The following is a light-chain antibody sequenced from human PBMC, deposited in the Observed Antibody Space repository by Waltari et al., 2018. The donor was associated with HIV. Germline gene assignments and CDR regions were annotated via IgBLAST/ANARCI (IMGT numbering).Light chain of an antibody. CDR2: DVA. CDR1: GAEVGAYNY. J-gene: IGLJ1*01. CDR3: SSYTSSSTLYV. V-gene: IGLV2-14*03. Sequence: QSALTQPASVSGSPGQSITISCAGTGAEVGAYNYVAWYQKLPDTVPKLIIYDVASRPSGVSDRFSGSKSGNTASLTISGLQAEDAGDYYCSSYTSSSTLYVFGTGTKVTVL.